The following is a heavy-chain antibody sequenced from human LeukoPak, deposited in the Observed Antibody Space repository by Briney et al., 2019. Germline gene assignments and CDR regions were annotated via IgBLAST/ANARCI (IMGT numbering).Heavy chain of an antibody. CDR3: AKGRGYYDPLDAFGI. D-gene: IGHD3-22*01. CDR2: IWFDGSNK. J-gene: IGHJ3*02. CDR1: GFTFSSYG. V-gene: IGHV3-33*06. Sequence: PGGSLRLSCAASGFTFSSYGMHWVRQAPGKGLEWVAVIWFDGSNKYYADSVKGRFTISRDNSKNTLYLQVSSLRAEDTAVYYCAKGRGYYDPLDAFGIWGQGTMVTVSS.